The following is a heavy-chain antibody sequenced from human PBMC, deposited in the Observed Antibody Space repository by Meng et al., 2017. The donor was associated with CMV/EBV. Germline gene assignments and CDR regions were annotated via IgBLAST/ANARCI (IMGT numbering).Heavy chain of an antibody. CDR1: CRSFGGYY. V-gene: IGHV4-34*01. CDR3: ARESMVRGED. Sequence: QVQPPQGGAGLCNPSETLSLPYSFYCRSFGGYYWSLLRQPPGKGLEVIGEINHSGSTNYNPSLKSRVTISVDTSKNQFSLKLSSVTAADTAVYYCARESMVRGEDWGQGTLVTVSS. D-gene: IGHD3-10*01. CDR2: INHSGST. J-gene: IGHJ4*02.